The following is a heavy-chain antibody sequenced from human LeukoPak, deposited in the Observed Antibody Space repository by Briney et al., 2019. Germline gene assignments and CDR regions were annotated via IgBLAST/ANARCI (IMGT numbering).Heavy chain of an antibody. CDR3: ARLPVTNFYGSRDNWFDS. J-gene: IGHJ5*01. D-gene: IGHD3-10*01. V-gene: IGHV3-21*01. CDR1: GFSFSSHN. CDR2: ISTSGIYI. Sequence: GGSLRLSCLASGFSFSSHNMNWVRQAPGKGLEWVSSISTSGIYIYYSDSVKGRFTISRDNAENSLYLQMNSVTAEDTAVYYCARLPVTNFYGSRDNWFDSWGQGTPVTVSS.